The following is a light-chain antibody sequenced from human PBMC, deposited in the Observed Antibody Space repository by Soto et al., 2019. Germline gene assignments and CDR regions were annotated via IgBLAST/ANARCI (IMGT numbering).Light chain of an antibody. Sequence: EIVMTQSPATLSVSPGERATFSCRISQSVSSNLAWYQQKPGQAPRLLIYGASIRATGIPARFSGSGSGTEFTLTISSLQSEDFAVYYCQQRTVWPPITFGQGTRLEIK. CDR2: GAS. CDR1: QSVSSN. CDR3: QQRTVWPPIT. J-gene: IGKJ5*01. V-gene: IGKV3-15*01.